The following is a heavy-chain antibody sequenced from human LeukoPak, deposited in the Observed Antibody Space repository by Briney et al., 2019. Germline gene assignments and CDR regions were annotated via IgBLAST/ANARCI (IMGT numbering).Heavy chain of an antibody. CDR3: AKEISGYSHY. CDR1: GFTFSDYY. CDR2: ISSSGSSI. D-gene: IGHD3-22*01. J-gene: IGHJ4*02. Sequence: GGSLRLSCAASGFTFSDYYMSWIRQAPGKGLEWVSDISSSGSSIYYADSVKGRFTISRDNAKKSLYLQMNSLRAEDTAVYYCAKEISGYSHYWGQGTLVTVSS. V-gene: IGHV3-11*01.